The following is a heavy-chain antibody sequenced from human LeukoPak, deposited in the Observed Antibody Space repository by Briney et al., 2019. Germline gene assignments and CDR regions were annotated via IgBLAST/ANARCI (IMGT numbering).Heavy chain of an antibody. CDR2: ISTTETT. CDR1: GDSISSYF. V-gene: IGHV4-4*07. D-gene: IGHD3-10*01. J-gene: IGHJ5*02. Sequence: PSETLSLTCTVSGDSISSYFWTWIRQPAGKGLEWIGRISTTETTHYSPSLKNRVNMSVDTSKSQFSLKMTSVTAADTAIYYCAREDSASGRGLGSWGQGTLVTVSS. CDR3: AREDSASGRGLGS.